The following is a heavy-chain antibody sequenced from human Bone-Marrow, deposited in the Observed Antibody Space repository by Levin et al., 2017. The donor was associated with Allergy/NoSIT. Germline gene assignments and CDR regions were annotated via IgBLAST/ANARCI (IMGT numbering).Heavy chain of an antibody. J-gene: IGHJ4*02. CDR2: IYHTGST. CDR3: ARGLSLETTSPNTYYFDS. CDR1: GDSSMYGDFH. D-gene: IGHD3-3*01. Sequence: SETLSLTCIVSGDSSMYGDFHWSWIRQPPGTGLQYLGYIYHTGSTHYNPSLQSRISTSIDTSKNQFSLELKSVTAADTAVYFCARGLSLETTSPNTYYFDSWGQGILVTVSS. V-gene: IGHV4-30-4*01.